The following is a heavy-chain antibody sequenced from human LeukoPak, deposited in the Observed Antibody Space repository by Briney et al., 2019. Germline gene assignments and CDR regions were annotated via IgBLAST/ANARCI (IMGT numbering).Heavy chain of an antibody. Sequence: PGGSLRLSCAASGFTFSLYGMHWVRQAPGKGLEWVAVILYDGSNKFYADSVKGRFTISRDNSKNTLYLQMTSLRAEDTAVYYCARSYYYGSGTPAHFDYWGQGTLVTVSS. CDR2: ILYDGSNK. CDR3: ARSYYYGSGTPAHFDY. J-gene: IGHJ4*02. CDR1: GFTFSLYG. V-gene: IGHV3-30*03. D-gene: IGHD3-10*01.